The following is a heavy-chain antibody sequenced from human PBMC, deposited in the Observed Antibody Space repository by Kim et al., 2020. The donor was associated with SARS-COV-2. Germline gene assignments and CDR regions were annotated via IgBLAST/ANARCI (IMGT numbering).Heavy chain of an antibody. J-gene: IGHJ6*03. CDR1: GFTFSSYG. CDR2: ISYDGSNK. CDR3: AKCVGTNPDVDYYYMDV. D-gene: IGHD7-27*01. Sequence: GGSLRLSCAASGFTFSSYGMHWVRQAPGKGLEWVAVISYDGSNKYYADSVKGRFTISRDNSKNTLYLQMNSLRAEDTAVYYCAKCVGTNPDVDYYYMDVWGKGTTVTVSS. V-gene: IGHV3-30*18.